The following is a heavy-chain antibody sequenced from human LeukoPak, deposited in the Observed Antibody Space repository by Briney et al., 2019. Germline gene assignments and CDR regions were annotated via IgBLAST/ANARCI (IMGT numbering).Heavy chain of an antibody. Sequence: GASVKVSCKASGYTFTGYYMHRVRQAPGQGLEWMGWINPNSGGTNYAQKFQGRVTMTRDTSISTAYMELSRLRSDDTAVYYCARVSYDILTGYYEDRGIDYWGQGTLVTVSS. CDR2: INPNSGGT. J-gene: IGHJ4*02. D-gene: IGHD3-9*01. CDR3: ARVSYDILTGYYEDRGIDY. V-gene: IGHV1-2*02. CDR1: GYTFTGYY.